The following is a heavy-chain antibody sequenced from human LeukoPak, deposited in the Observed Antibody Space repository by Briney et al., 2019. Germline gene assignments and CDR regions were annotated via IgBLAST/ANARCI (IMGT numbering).Heavy chain of an antibody. D-gene: IGHD3-10*01. V-gene: IGHV4-34*08. CDR3: AKSNGYGLVDI. J-gene: IGHJ3*02. CDR2: INHSGST. Sequence: PGGSLRLSCAASGFTFSSYGMHWVRQAPGKGLEWIGEINHSGSTNYNPSLKSRVTISVDTSKNQFSLKLSSVTAADTAVYYCAKSNGYGLVDIWGQGTMVTVSS. CDR1: GFTFSSYG.